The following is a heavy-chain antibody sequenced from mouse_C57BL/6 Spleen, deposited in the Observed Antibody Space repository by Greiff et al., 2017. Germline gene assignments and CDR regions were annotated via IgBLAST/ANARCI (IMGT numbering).Heavy chain of an antibody. J-gene: IGHJ3*01. CDR3: AREVTGGGWFAY. Sequence: QVQLQQPGAELVRPGSSVKLSCKASGYTFTSYWMHWVKQRPIQGLEWIGNIDPSDSETHYNQKFKDKATLTVDKSSSTAYMQLSSLTSEDSAVYYCAREVTGGGWFAYWGQGTLVTVSA. D-gene: IGHD2-13*01. V-gene: IGHV1-52*01. CDR2: IDPSDSET. CDR1: GYTFTSYW.